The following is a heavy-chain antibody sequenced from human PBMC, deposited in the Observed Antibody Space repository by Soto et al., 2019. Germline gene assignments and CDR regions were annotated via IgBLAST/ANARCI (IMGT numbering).Heavy chain of an antibody. V-gene: IGHV1-18*01. D-gene: IGHD2-21*02. CDR3: ASTGRITPYCGGDCYNDY. CDR1: GYTFTSYG. J-gene: IGHJ4*02. CDR2: ISAYNGNT. Sequence: GASVKVSCKASGYTFTSYGISWVRQAPGQGLEWMGWISAYNGNTNYAQKLQGRVTMTTDTSTSTAYMELRSLRSDDTAEYYCASTGRITPYCGGDCYNDYWGQGTLVTVSS.